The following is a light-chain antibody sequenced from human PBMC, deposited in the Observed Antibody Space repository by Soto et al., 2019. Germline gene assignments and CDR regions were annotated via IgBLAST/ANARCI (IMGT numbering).Light chain of an antibody. Sequence: EIVMTQSPATLSVSPGARATLSCGASQSISSNLAWYQQKPGQGPRLLIYDASTRATGIPARFSGSGSGTDFTLTISSLQSEDFAVYYCQQYNNWLKWTFGQGTKVEIK. CDR2: DAS. J-gene: IGKJ1*01. CDR1: QSISSN. V-gene: IGKV3-15*01. CDR3: QQYNNWLKWT.